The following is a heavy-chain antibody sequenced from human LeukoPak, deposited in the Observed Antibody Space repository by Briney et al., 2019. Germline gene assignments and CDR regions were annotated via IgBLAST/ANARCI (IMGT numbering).Heavy chain of an antibody. V-gene: IGHV3-15*05. Sequence: GGSLRLSCAASGFNLNDAWMSWVRQAPGKGLEWVGRIKSKIDGGATDYAAPVKGRFTISRDDSKDTLYLQMNSLKAEDTAVYHCTTLCGGDCAPNYWGKGTQVTVSS. D-gene: IGHD2-21*02. CDR2: IKSKIDGGAT. J-gene: IGHJ4*02. CDR1: GFNLNDAW. CDR3: TTLCGGDCAPNY.